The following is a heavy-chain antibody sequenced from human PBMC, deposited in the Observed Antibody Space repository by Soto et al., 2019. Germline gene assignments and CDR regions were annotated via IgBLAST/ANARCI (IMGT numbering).Heavy chain of an antibody. V-gene: IGHV3-7*05. CDR3: ARDLTATGDAFDI. CDR1: GFTFSSDW. J-gene: IGHJ3*02. Sequence: EVQLVESGGGLVQPGGSLRLSCAASGFTFSSDWMSWVRQAPGKGLEWVANIKQDGSEKYYVDSVKGRFTISRDNAKNSLYLQMNSLRAEDTAVYYCARDLTATGDAFDIWGQGTMVTVSS. D-gene: IGHD1-26*01. CDR2: IKQDGSEK.